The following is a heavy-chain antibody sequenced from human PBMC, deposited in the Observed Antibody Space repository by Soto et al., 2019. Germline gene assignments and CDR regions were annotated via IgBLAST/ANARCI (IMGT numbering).Heavy chain of an antibody. CDR3: AKTRRAWSDFYYYCMDV. V-gene: IGHV3-30*18. CDR2: ISYDASKT. CDR1: GFTFSSYG. Sequence: GGSLRLSCAASGFTFSSYGMHWVRQGPGNGLEWVAFISYDASKTYYADSVKGRFTISRDNSKSALYVQMNSLTGEDTAVYYCAKTRRAWSDFYYYCMDVWGQGTTVTVSS. D-gene: IGHD1-26*01. J-gene: IGHJ6*02.